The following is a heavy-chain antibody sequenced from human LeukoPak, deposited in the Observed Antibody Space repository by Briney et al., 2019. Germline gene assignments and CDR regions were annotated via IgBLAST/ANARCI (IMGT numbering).Heavy chain of an antibody. J-gene: IGHJ4*02. D-gene: IGHD5-12*01. Sequence: GASVKVSCKASGYTFTSYDINWVRQATGQGLEWMGWMNPNSGNTGYAQKFQGRVTITRNTSISTAYMELSSLRSEDTAVYYCAALPQGYSGYDLRYWGQGTLVTVSS. CDR3: AALPQGYSGYDLRY. V-gene: IGHV1-8*03. CDR1: GYTFTSYD. CDR2: MNPNSGNT.